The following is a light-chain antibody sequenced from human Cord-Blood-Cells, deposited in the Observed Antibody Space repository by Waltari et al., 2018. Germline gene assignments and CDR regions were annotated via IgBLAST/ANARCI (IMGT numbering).Light chain of an antibody. CDR3: CSYAGSSTFV. CDR1: SRDVGSYNL. V-gene: IGLV2-23*03. J-gene: IGLJ3*02. Sequence: QSALTQPASVSGSPGQSITISCPGTSRDVGSYNLVSWYQQHPGKAPKLMIYEGSKRPSGVSNLFSGSKSGNTASLTISGLQAEDEADYYCCSYAGSSTFVFGGGTKLTVL. CDR2: EGS.